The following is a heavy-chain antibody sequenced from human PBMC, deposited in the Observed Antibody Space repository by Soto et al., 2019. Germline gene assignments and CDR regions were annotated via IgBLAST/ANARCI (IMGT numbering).Heavy chain of an antibody. J-gene: IGHJ5*02. D-gene: IGHD2-21*02. V-gene: IGHV4-34*01. CDR1: GGSFSGYY. CDR2: INHSGST. CDR3: ARIYSCGGDCYNWFDP. Sequence: SETLSLTCAVYGGSFSGYYWSWIRQPPGKGLEWIGEINHSGSTNYDPSLKSRVTISVDTSKNQFSLKLSSVTAADTAVYYCARIYSCGGDCYNWFDPWGQGTLVTVSS.